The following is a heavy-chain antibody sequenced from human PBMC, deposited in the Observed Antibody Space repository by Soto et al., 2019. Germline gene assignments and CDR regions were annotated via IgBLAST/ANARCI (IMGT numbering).Heavy chain of an antibody. V-gene: IGHV3-74*01. J-gene: IGHJ4*02. CDR1: GFTFSSYW. Sequence: GGSLRLSCAASGFTFSSYWIHWVRQAPGKGLVWVSRINSDGSSTSYADSVKGRFTISRDNAKNTLYLQMNSLRAEDRAVYYCARDETATPAPFDYWCQEALVTVSS. CDR3: ARDETATPAPFDY. CDR2: INSDGSST.